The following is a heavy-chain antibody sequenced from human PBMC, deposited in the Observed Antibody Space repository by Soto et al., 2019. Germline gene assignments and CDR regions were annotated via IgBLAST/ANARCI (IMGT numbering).Heavy chain of an antibody. CDR1: GYTFASYA. V-gene: IGHV1-18*01. CDR3: ARDPPPPDY. CDR2: ISAYNGNT. Sequence: QVQLVQSGAEVKKPGASVKVSCKASGYTFASYAISWRRQAPGQGLEGMGWISAYNGNTNYAQKLQGRDTITTDTSTSTAYMEMSSLRSDDTAVYYCARDPPPPDYWGQGTLVTVFS. J-gene: IGHJ4*02.